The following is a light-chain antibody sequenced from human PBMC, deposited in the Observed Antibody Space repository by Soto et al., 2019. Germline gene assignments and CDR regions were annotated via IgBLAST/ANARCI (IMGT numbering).Light chain of an antibody. J-gene: IGKJ2*01. CDR1: QSVSSSY. CDR3: QQYDSSPPYT. V-gene: IGKV3-20*01. CDR2: GAS. Sequence: EIVLTQSPGTQSLSPGERATLSCRASQSVSSSYLAWYQQKPGQAPRLLIYGASSRATGIPDRFSGSGSGTDFTLTISRLEPEDFAVYYCQQYDSSPPYTFGQGTKLEIK.